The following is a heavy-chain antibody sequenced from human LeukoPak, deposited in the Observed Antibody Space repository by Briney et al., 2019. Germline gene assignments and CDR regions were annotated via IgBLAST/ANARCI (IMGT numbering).Heavy chain of an antibody. CDR3: AREEPHDAFDI. CDR2: IYTSGST. D-gene: IGHD1-26*01. Sequence: SETLSLTCTVSGGPISSGSDYWSWIRQPAGKGLEWIGRIYTSGSTHYNPSLKSRVTISVDTSKNQFSLKLSSVTAADTAVYYCAREEPHDAFDIWGQGTMVTVSS. V-gene: IGHV4-61*02. J-gene: IGHJ3*02. CDR1: GGPISSGSDY.